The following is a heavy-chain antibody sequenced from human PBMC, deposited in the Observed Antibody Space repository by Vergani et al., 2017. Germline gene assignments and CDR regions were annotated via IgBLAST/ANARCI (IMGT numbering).Heavy chain of an antibody. CDR2: IRYDGSNT. CDR1: GFTLSNYG. V-gene: IGHV3-30*02. J-gene: IGHJ4*02. Sequence: QVQLVESGGGVVQPGGSLRLSCGASGFTLSNYGMHRVRQAPGQGLEWVTFIRYDGSNTYYADSVKGRFTISRDNSKNTLFLQMNSLRPEDTAVYYCARDTVTGRRYFDYWGQGTLVTVSS. CDR3: ARDTVTGRRYFDY. D-gene: IGHD6-19*01.